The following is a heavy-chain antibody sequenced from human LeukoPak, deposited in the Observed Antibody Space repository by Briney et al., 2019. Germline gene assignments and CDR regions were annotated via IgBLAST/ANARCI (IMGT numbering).Heavy chain of an antibody. CDR2: ISYDRSNE. J-gene: IGHJ6*02. Sequence: PGSSVTLFCAPSGLTLHRYGIHWLHQAPGKGLEWVAAISYDRSNEYYADSVKGRFTIFRDNSKNTLYLQMNSLIGEDTAVYYCAKDRDRVVNTDYYYGMNVWGQGTTVTVSS. D-gene: IGHD3-10*01. CDR1: GLTLHRYG. V-gene: IGHV3-30*18. CDR3: AKDRDRVVNTDYYYGMNV.